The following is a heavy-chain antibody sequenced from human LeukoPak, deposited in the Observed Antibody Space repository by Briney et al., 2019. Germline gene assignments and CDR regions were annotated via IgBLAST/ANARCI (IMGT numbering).Heavy chain of an antibody. J-gene: IGHJ4*02. Sequence: GASVKVPCKASGYPFSAHFLNWVRQAPGQRLEWMGWINAGNGNTKYSQKFQGRVTITRDTSASTAYMELSSLRSEDTAVYYCARGPLAVGGAFDYWGQGTLVTVSS. D-gene: IGHD6-19*01. CDR1: GYPFSAHF. CDR3: ARGPLAVGGAFDY. CDR2: INAGNGNT. V-gene: IGHV1-3*01.